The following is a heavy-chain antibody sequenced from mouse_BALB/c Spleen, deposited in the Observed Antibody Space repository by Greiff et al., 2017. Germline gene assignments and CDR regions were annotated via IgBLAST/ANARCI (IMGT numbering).Heavy chain of an antibody. J-gene: IGHJ4*01. CDR3: ARIGTTY. D-gene: IGHD2-14*01. CDR2: ISSGGSYT. V-gene: IGHV5-6*03. Sequence: DVKLVESGGGLVKPGGSLKLSCAASGFTFSSYGMSWVRQTPDKRLEWVATISSGGSYTYYPDSVKGRFTISRDNAKNTLYLQMSSLKSEDTAMYYCARIGTTYWGQGTSVTVSS. CDR1: GFTFSSYG.